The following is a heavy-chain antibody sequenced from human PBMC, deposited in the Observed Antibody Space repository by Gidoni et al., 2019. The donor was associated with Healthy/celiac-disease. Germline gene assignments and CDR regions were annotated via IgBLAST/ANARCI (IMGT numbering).Heavy chain of an antibody. D-gene: IGHD3-10*01. CDR1: GYTFTGYY. CDR2: INPNSGGT. J-gene: IGHJ6*02. Sequence: QVQLVQSGAEVTKPGASVKVSCKASGYTFTGYYMNWVRQAPGQGLEWMGWINPNSGGTNYAQKFQGWVTMTRDTSISTAYMELSRLRSDDTAVYYCARDLAGAPSMVRGGGGMDVWGQGTTVTVSS. CDR3: ARDLAGAPSMVRGGGGMDV. V-gene: IGHV1-2*04.